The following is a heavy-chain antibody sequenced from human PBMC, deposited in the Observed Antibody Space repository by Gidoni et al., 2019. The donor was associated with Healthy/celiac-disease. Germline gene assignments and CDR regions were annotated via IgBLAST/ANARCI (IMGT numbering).Heavy chain of an antibody. Sequence: EVQLVETGGGLIQPGGSLRLSCTASGFTVSSNYMSWVRQAPGKGREWVSVIYSGGSTYYADSVKGRFTISRDNSKNTLYLQMNSLRAEDTAVYYCASRGTLAAAGYFDYWGQGTLVTVSS. CDR3: ASRGTLAAAGYFDY. D-gene: IGHD6-13*01. CDR1: GFTVSSNY. V-gene: IGHV3-53*02. J-gene: IGHJ4*02. CDR2: IYSGGST.